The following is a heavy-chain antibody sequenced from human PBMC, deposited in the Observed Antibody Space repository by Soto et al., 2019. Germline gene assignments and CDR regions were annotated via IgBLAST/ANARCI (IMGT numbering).Heavy chain of an antibody. D-gene: IGHD6-19*01. J-gene: IGHJ5*02. V-gene: IGHV6-1*01. CDR3: ARAGIAVAGPYNWFDP. CDR2: TYYRSKWYN. CDR1: GDSVSSNSAA. Sequence: SQTLSLTCAISGDSVSSNSAAWNWIRQSPSRGLEWLGRTYYRSKWYNDYAVSVKSRITINPDTSKNQFSLQLNSVTPEDTAVYYCARAGIAVAGPYNWFDPWGQGTLVTVSS.